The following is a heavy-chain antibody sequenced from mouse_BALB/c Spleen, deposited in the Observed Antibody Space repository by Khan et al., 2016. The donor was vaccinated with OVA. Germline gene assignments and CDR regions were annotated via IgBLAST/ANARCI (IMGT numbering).Heavy chain of an antibody. Sequence: QVQLKQSGAELVKPGASVKLSCKASGYTFTSYDINWVRQRPEQGLEWIGWMFPGDGSTKYNENFKGKATLPTDKSSSTASMQLSRLTSEDSGAYFCARGGYGGFAYWGQGTLVTVSA. V-gene: IGHV1-85*01. J-gene: IGHJ3*01. CDR3: ARGGYGGFAY. D-gene: IGHD2-14*01. CDR2: MFPGDGST. CDR1: GYTFTSYD.